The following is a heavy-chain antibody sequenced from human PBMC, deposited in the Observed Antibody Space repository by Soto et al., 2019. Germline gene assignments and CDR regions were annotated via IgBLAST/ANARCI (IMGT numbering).Heavy chain of an antibody. Sequence: SETLSLTCAVYGGSFSGYYWSWIRQPPGKGLEWIGEINHSGSTNYNPSLKSRVTLSVDTSKNQFSLKLSSVTAADTAVYSCASLTTVTTSNDYWGQGTLVTGSS. CDR1: GGSFSGYY. J-gene: IGHJ4*02. D-gene: IGHD4-17*01. V-gene: IGHV4-34*01. CDR2: INHSGST. CDR3: ASLTTVTTSNDY.